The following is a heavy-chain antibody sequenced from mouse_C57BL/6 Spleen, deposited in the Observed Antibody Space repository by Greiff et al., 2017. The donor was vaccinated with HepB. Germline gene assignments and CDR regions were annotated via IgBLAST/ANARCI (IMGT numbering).Heavy chain of an antibody. D-gene: IGHD2-3*01. CDR2: ILPGSGST. J-gene: IGHJ1*03. Sequence: VMLVESGAELLKPGASVKLSCKATGYTFTGYWIEWVKQRPGHGLEWIGEILPGSGSTNYHEKFKGKATLTADTSSNTAYMQLSSLTTEDSAIYYCARYYDGYPGYCDVWGTGTTVTVSS. V-gene: IGHV1-9*01. CDR1: GYTFTGYW. CDR3: ARYYDGYPGYCDV.